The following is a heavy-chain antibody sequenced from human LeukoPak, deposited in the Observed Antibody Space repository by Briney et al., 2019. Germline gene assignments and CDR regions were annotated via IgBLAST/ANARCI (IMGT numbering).Heavy chain of an antibody. Sequence: SVKVSCKASGGTFSSYAISWVRQAPGQGLEWMGGFIPIFGTANYAQKFQGRVTITADESTSTAYMELSSLRSEDTAVYYCARPRIAAAGTDNYYYHMDVWGKGTTVTVSS. CDR2: FIPIFGTA. CDR3: ARPRIAAAGTDNYYYHMDV. V-gene: IGHV1-69*13. J-gene: IGHJ6*03. D-gene: IGHD6-13*01. CDR1: GGTFSSYA.